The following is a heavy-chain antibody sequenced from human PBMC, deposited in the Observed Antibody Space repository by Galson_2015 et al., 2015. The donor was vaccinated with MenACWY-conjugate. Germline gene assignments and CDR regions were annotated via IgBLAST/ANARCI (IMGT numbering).Heavy chain of an antibody. V-gene: IGHV3-23*01. CDR3: AKGVWGTFDY. CDR1: GFTFNHYA. J-gene: IGHJ4*02. CDR2: IGNSGGST. D-gene: IGHD3-16*01. Sequence: SLRLSCAASGFTFNHYAMNWVRQVPGKGLEWVSVIGNSGGSTSYADSVKGRFTISRDNSKNTLYLQMNSLRAEDTAVYYCAKGVWGTFDYWGQGTLVTVSS.